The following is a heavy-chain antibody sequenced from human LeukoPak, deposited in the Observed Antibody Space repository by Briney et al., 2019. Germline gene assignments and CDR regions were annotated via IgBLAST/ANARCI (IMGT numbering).Heavy chain of an antibody. V-gene: IGHV1-46*01. J-gene: IGHJ4*02. CDR1: GYTFTSYY. D-gene: IGHD3-3*01. CDR3: ARDLRFLEWLLLDY. Sequence: ASVKVSCKASGYTFTSYYMNWGRQAPGQGLEWRRIINPSGGSTSYAQKFKGRVTMTRDMSTSTVYMELSSLRSEDTAVYYCARDLRFLEWLLLDYWGQGTLVTVSS. CDR2: INPSGGST.